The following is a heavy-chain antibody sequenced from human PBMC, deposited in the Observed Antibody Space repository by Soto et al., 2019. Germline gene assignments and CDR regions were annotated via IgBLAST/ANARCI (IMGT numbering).Heavy chain of an antibody. CDR1: GGSISNAGYY. CDR2: IYYSGST. J-gene: IGHJ4*02. D-gene: IGHD2-2*01. V-gene: IGHV4-30-4*01. CDR3: ARVLLVSVALYSFDY. Sequence: QVQLQESGPGLVKPSQTLSLTCTVSGGSISNAGYYWSWVRQPPGKGLEWIGHIYYSGSTYYNPSLKSRVTISLDTSEIQFSLKMGSVSAPDTAVYYWARVLLVSVALYSFDYWVQGTMVTVSS.